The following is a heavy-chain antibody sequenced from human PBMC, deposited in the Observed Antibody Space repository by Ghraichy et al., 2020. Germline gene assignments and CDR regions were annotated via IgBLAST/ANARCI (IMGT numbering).Heavy chain of an antibody. D-gene: IGHD3-22*01. CDR3: TTPYYYDSSGYYLNDY. CDR2: IRSKANNYAT. CDR1: GFTVSGSA. J-gene: IGHJ4*02. Sequence: GESLNISCAASGFTVSGSAMHWVRQASGKGLEWVGRIRSKANNYATVFSASVKGRFTISRDDSKNTAYLQMNSLKTDDTAVYYCTTPYYYDSSGYYLNDYWGQGTLVTVSS. V-gene: IGHV3-73*01.